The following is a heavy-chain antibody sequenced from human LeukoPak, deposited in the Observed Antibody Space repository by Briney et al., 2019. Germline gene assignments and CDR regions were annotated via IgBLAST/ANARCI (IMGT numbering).Heavy chain of an antibody. CDR2: IKQDGSEK. V-gene: IGHV3-7*01. CDR1: GFTFSSYW. CDR3: ASHPSGDMVRRRVGIVAADN. J-gene: IGHJ4*02. Sequence: PGGSLRLSCAASGFTFSSYWMSWVRQAPGKGLEWVANIKQDGSEKYYVDSVKGRFTISRDNAKNSLYLQMNSLRAEDTAVYYCASHPSGDMVRRRVGIVAADNWGQGTLVTVSS. D-gene: IGHD3-10*01.